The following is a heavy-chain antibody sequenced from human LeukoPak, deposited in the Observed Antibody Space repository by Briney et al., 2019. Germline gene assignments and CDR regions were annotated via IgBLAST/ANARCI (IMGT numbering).Heavy chain of an antibody. CDR2: ISYDGSNK. D-gene: IGHD6-19*01. J-gene: IGHJ6*02. V-gene: IGHV3-30*18. Sequence: PGGSLRLSCAASGFTFSSYGMHWVRQAPGKGLEWVAVISYDGSNKYYADSVKGRFTISRDNSKNTLYLQMNSLRAEDTAVYYCAKTTSGWLRYYYYGMDVWGQGTLVTVSS. CDR3: AKTTSGWLRYYYYGMDV. CDR1: GFTFSSYG.